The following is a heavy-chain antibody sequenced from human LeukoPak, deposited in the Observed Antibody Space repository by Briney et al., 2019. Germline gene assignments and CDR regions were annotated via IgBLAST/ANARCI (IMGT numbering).Heavy chain of an antibody. Sequence: GGSLRLSCAASGFTFDDYAMHWVRQAPGKGLEWVSLISGDGGSTYYAGSVKGRFTISRDNSKNSLYLQMNSLRTEDTALYYCAKDYYYGSGSYYDYWGQGTLVTVSS. CDR1: GFTFDDYA. J-gene: IGHJ4*02. V-gene: IGHV3-43*02. CDR3: AKDYYYGSGSYYDY. CDR2: ISGDGGST. D-gene: IGHD3-10*01.